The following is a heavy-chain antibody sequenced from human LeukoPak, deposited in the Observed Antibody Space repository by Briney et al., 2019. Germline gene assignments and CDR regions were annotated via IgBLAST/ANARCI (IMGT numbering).Heavy chain of an antibody. CDR3: ARDREWELADY. D-gene: IGHD1-26*01. Sequence: GGSLRLSCAGSGFTFSSYSMNWVRQAPGKGLEWVSSISSSSSYIYYADSVKGRFTISRDNAKNSLYLQMNSLRAEDTAVYYCARDREWELADYWGQGTLVTVSS. J-gene: IGHJ4*02. CDR2: ISSSSSYI. CDR1: GFTFSSYS. V-gene: IGHV3-21*01.